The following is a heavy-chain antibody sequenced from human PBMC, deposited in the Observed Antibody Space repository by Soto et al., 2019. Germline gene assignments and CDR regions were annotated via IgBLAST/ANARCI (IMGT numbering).Heavy chain of an antibody. Sequence: GGSLRLSCAASGFTFSSYALHCVRQAPGKGLEWVGVISYDGSNKYYADSVKGRFTISRDNSKNTLYLQMNSLRAEDTAVYYCARIFYSSSSLDYWGQGTLVTVSS. D-gene: IGHD6-6*01. CDR1: GFTFSSYA. V-gene: IGHV3-30-3*01. J-gene: IGHJ4*02. CDR2: ISYDGSNK. CDR3: ARIFYSSSSLDY.